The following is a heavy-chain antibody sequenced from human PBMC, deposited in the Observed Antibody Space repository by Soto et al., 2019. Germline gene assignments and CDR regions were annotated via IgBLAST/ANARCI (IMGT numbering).Heavy chain of an antibody. D-gene: IGHD3-10*01. Sequence: EVHIGEPGGGLVQPGGSLRLSCAASGLTFSTSWMHWVRQVQGKGWVWVSRMNSEGTTTNYADSVKGRFTISRDTAKDTLYLQMSSLSAEDTAVYYCAIGPTGWFGYDYWGRGTLVTVSS. CDR2: MNSEGTTT. J-gene: IGHJ4*02. CDR1: GLTFSTSW. V-gene: IGHV3-74*01. CDR3: AIGPTGWFGYDY.